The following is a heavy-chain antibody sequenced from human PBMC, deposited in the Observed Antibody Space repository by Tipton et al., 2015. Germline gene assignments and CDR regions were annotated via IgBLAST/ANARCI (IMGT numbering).Heavy chain of an antibody. Sequence: QLVQSGAEMKKPGSSVRVSCTAYGDTFKNFAFTWVRQAPGQGLEWMGGILPIFGTPNYAQQFQGRVTISADKSTNTAYMELSSLRSEDTAMYYCARLVSTTYHYYGMDVWGQGTTVTVS. CDR3: ARLVSTTYHYYGMDV. CDR2: ILPIFGTP. D-gene: IGHD1-1*01. CDR1: GDTFKNFA. J-gene: IGHJ6*02. V-gene: IGHV1-69*06.